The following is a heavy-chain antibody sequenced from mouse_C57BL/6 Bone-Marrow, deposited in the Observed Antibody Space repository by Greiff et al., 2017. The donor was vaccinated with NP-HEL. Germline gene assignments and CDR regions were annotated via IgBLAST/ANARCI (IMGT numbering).Heavy chain of an antibody. CDR1: GFTFSDYG. V-gene: IGHV5-17*01. CDR3: ARGGLPFAY. CDR2: ISSGSSTI. D-gene: IGHD2-4*01. Sequence: VQLKESGGGLVKPGGSLKLSCAASGFTFSDYGMHWVRQAPEKGLEWVAYISSGSSTIYYADTVKGRFTISRDNAKNTLFLQMTSLRSEDTAMYYCARGGLPFAYWGQGTLVTVSA. J-gene: IGHJ3*01.